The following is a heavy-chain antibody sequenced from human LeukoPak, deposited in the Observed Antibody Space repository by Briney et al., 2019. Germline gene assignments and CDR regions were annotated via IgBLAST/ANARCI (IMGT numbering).Heavy chain of an antibody. CDR2: ISSTGGTT. D-gene: IGHD2-15*01. V-gene: IGHV3-23*01. Sequence: GGSLRLSCAASGFTFSSYAMSWVRQAPGKGLEWVSAISSTGGTTYYADSVKGRFTISRDNSKNTLYLQMNSLRAEDTAIYYCAKNGDRGAYCTGGTCYPYFYYYMDVWGKGTTVTI. J-gene: IGHJ6*03. CDR3: AKNGDRGAYCTGGTCYPYFYYYMDV. CDR1: GFTFSSYA.